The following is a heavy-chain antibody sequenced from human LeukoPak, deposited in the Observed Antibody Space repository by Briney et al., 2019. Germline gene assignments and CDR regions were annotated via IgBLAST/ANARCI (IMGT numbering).Heavy chain of an antibody. V-gene: IGHV3-23*01. D-gene: IGHD3-10*01. CDR2: ISGSGVNT. Sequence: GGSLRLSCAASGFTFSSYTMSWVRQAPGKGLEWVSAISGSGVNTYYADSVKGRFTISRDNSKNTLYLQTNSLRAEDTAIYYCAKEGYGSGSYLYNRGQGTLVTVSS. J-gene: IGHJ4*02. CDR1: GFTFSSYT. CDR3: AKEGYGSGSYLYN.